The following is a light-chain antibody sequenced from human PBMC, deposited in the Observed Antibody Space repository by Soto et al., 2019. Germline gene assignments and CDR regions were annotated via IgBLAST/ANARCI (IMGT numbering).Light chain of an antibody. CDR2: DAS. CDR1: QSLINF. V-gene: IGKV3-11*01. CDR3: QQRSNWPDA. Sequence: IVLTQSPATLSLSPEERATLSCRASQSLINFVAWYQHKPGQPPRLLIYDASKRATGIPTRFSGSGSGTDFTLTISSLQPEDFAVYYCQQRSNWPDAFGQGTRLEI. J-gene: IGKJ5*01.